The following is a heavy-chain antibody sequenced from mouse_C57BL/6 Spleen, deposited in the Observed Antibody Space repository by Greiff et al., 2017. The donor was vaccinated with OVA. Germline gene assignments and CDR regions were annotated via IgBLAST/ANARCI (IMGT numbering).Heavy chain of an antibody. CDR1: GYTFTSYW. CDR2: IDPSDSYT. J-gene: IGHJ2*01. Sequence: QVQLQQPGAELVMPGASVKLSCKASGYTFTSYWMHWVKQRPGQGLEWIGEIDPSDSYTNYNQKFKGKSTLTVDKSSSTAYMQLSSLTSEDSAVYYCARFYGSRGVYFDYWGQGTTLTVSS. V-gene: IGHV1-69*01. CDR3: ARFYGSRGVYFDY. D-gene: IGHD1-1*01.